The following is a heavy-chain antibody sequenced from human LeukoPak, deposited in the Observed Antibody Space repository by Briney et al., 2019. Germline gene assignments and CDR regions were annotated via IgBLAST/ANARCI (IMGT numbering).Heavy chain of an antibody. J-gene: IGHJ4*02. CDR3: ARVEDCSNGICPFDY. V-gene: IGHV1-46*01. CDR2: INPSGGST. CDR1: GYTFTSYY. Sequence: ASVKVSCKASGYTFTSYYMHWVRQAPGQGLEWMGIINPSGGSTNYAQKLQDRVTMTRDASTSTVYMELSSLRSEDTAVYYCARVEDCSNGICPFDYWGQGTLVTVSS. D-gene: IGHD2-8*01.